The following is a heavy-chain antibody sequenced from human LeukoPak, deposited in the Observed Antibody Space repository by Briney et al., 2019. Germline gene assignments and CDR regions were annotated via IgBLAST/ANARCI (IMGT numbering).Heavy chain of an antibody. CDR2: TYYRSKWYN. Sequence: SQTLSLTCAISGDSVSSNSAAWNWIRQSPSRGLEWLGRTYYRSKWYNDYAVSVKSRITINPDTSKNQFSLQLNSVTPEDTAVYYCAREDFGYYDSSGRSDFDYWGQGTLVTVSS. V-gene: IGHV6-1*01. CDR3: AREDFGYYDSSGRSDFDY. CDR1: GDSVSSNSAA. J-gene: IGHJ4*02. D-gene: IGHD3-22*01.